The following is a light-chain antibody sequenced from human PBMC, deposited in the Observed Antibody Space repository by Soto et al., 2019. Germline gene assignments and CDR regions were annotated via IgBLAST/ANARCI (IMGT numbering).Light chain of an antibody. CDR3: NSYTSSSTYV. Sequence: QSVLTQPASVSGSPGQSITISCTGTSSDVGGFNYVSWYQQHPGKAPKRMIYDVTNRPSRVSYRFSGSKSGNTASLTISGLQAEDEADYYCNSYTSSSTYVFGTGTKLTVL. CDR1: SSDVGGFNY. J-gene: IGLJ1*01. V-gene: IGLV2-14*03. CDR2: DVT.